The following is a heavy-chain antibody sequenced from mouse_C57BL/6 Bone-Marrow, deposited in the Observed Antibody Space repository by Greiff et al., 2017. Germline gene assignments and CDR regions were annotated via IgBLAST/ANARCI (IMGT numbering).Heavy chain of an antibody. CDR3: AREDYGNYETWFAY. D-gene: IGHD2-1*01. V-gene: IGHV1-55*01. CDR2: IYPGSGST. Sequence: VQLQQSGAELVKPGASVKLSCKASGYTFTSYWITWVKQRPGQGLEWIGDIYPGSGSTNYNEKFKSKATLTVDTSSSTAYMPLSSLTSEDSAVYYGAREDYGNYETWFAYWGQGTLVTVSA. J-gene: IGHJ3*01. CDR1: GYTFTSYW.